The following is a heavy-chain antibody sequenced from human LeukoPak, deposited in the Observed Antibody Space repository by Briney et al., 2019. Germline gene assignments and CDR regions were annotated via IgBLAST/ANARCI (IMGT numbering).Heavy chain of an antibody. CDR1: GGSISSSAYF. V-gene: IGHV4-39*01. D-gene: IGHD1-20*01. J-gene: IGHJ4*02. CDR3: ARHNWNDGDF. Sequence: SETLSLTCSVSGGSISSSAYFWGWIRQPPGKGLEWIGTIYYSGGTYYNPSLKSRVTVSVDTSKKQFSLKLSSVTAADTAVYYCARHNWNDGDFWGQGTLVTVSS. CDR2: IYYSGGT.